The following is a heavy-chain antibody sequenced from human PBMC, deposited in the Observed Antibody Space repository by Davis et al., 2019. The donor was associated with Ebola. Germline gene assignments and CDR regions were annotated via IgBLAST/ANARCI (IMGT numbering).Heavy chain of an antibody. Sequence: KVSCKGSGYAFATQWIGWVRQMPGRGLEWMGIIYPGDSDTRYSPSFQGHVTISADKSISTAYLQWSSLKASDTAMYYCARHNSSSPSIWFDPWGQGTLVTVSS. CDR2: IYPGDSDT. CDR1: GYAFATQW. J-gene: IGHJ5*02. CDR3: ARHNSSSPSIWFDP. D-gene: IGHD6-6*01. V-gene: IGHV5-51*01.